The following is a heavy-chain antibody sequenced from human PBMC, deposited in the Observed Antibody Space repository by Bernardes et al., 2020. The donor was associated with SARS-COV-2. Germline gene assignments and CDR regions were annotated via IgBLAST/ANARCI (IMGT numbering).Heavy chain of an antibody. CDR2: IYPTNGGT. V-gene: IGHV1-2*02. CDR3: ARGRTARWGNYNLDV. Sequence: ASVKVSCKASGYTFSDSYIHWVRQAPGQGLAWMGWIYPTNGGTNYAANFQGRLFMTTDASISTANMELRRLTSDDSAIYYCARGRTARWGNYNLDVWGQGTTVTVSS. D-gene: IGHD1-7*01. J-gene: IGHJ6*02. CDR1: GYTFSDSY.